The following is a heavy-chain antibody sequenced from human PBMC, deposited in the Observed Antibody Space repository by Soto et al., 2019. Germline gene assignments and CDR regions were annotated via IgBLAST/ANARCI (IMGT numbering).Heavy chain of an antibody. CDR1: GFSVSATKY. Sequence: EVQLLESGGGLVQPGGSLRLSCVASGFSVSATKYMNWLRQAPDKGLEWVSVIYSGGTYYYADSVKGRFTISRHDSKNTLYLQMDSLIPEDPAVYFCTRANDLNAFDRWGHGTMVTVSS. J-gene: IGHJ3*02. CDR2: IYSGGTY. V-gene: IGHV3-53*04. CDR3: TRANDLNAFDR.